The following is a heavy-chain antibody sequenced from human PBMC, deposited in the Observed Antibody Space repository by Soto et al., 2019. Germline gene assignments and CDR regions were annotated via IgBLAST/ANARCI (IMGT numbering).Heavy chain of an antibody. D-gene: IGHD6-13*01. CDR1: GFTVSSNY. V-gene: IGHV3-53*01. Sequence: PGGSLRLSCAASGFTVSSNYMTWVRQAPGKGLEWVSVIYSDGTTYYADSVKGRFTISRDKSKNTLYLQMNSLRAEDTAVYYCARDRYSKSDYKYGMDVWGQGTTVTV. CDR3: ARDRYSKSDYKYGMDV. J-gene: IGHJ6*02. CDR2: IYSDGTT.